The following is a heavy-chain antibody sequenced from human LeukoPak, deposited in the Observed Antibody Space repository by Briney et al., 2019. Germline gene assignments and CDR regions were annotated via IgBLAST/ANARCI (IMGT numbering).Heavy chain of an antibody. CDR1: GFTFSTYA. Sequence: PGGSLRLSCAASGFTFSTYAMNWVRQAPGKGLEWVSVIVGDGGGIHYADSVSGRFTISRDNSRNTLYLQMNSLRVEDTAVYYCLSTSGPWGQGTLVTVSS. D-gene: IGHD1-26*01. J-gene: IGHJ5*02. CDR3: LSTSGP. CDR2: IVGDGGGI. V-gene: IGHV3-23*01.